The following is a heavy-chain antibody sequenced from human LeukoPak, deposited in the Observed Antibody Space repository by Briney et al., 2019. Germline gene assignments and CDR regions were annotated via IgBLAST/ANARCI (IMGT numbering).Heavy chain of an antibody. D-gene: IGHD6-6*01. V-gene: IGHV3-23*01. CDR1: GFTFSSAA. CDR2: ISGGGGST. J-gene: IGHJ6*03. CDR3: AKVGSSSLHPTQYYYYYYYMDV. Sequence: GGSLRLACAASGFTFSSAAMSWVRQAPGKGLGWVSAISGGGGSTYYADSVKGRFTISRDNSKNTLYLQMNSLRAEDTAVYYCAKVGSSSLHPTQYYYYYYYMDVWGKGTTVTVSS.